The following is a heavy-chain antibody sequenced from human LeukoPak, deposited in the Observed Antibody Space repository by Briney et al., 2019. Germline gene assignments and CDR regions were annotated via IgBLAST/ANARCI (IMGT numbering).Heavy chain of an antibody. CDR2: ISYDGSNK. J-gene: IGHJ3*02. CDR1: GFTFSSYA. CDR3: VKDWGVLPDYTADGFDI. Sequence: GGSLRLSCAASGFTFSSYAMHWVRQAPGKGLEWVAGISYDGSNKYYADSVKGRFTISRDNSKNTLYLQMNSLRVEDTAVYYCVKDWGVLPDYTADGFDIWGPGTMVTVSS. D-gene: IGHD3-10*01. V-gene: IGHV3-30-3*01.